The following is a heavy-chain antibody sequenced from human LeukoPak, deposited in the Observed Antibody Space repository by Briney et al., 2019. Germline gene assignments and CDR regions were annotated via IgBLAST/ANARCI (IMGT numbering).Heavy chain of an antibody. J-gene: IGHJ4*02. D-gene: IGHD3-22*01. V-gene: IGHV4-39*07. CDR1: SGSIRSTSYY. CDR2: IYYSGST. Sequence: SETLSLTCTVSSGSIRSTSYYWGWIRQPPGKGLEWIGSIYYSGSTYYNPSLKSRVTISVDTSKNQFSLKLSSVTAADTAVYYCARENEGYYYDSSSYYDYWGQGTLVTVSS. CDR3: ARENEGYYYDSSSYYDY.